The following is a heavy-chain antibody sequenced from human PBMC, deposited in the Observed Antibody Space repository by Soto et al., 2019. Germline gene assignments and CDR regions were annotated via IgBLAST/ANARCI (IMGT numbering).Heavy chain of an antibody. CDR3: AKDQLVY. J-gene: IGHJ4*02. V-gene: IGHV3-30*18. CDR1: GFTFSSYG. Sequence: QVQLVESGGGVVQPGRSLRLSCAASGFTFSSYGMHWVRQAPCKGLEWVAVISYDGSNNYYAASVKGRFIISRDNSKNTLYLHNSGLIDQDSAVYYCAKDQLVYWVQGTLVTVAS. D-gene: IGHD6-13*01. CDR2: ISYDGSNN.